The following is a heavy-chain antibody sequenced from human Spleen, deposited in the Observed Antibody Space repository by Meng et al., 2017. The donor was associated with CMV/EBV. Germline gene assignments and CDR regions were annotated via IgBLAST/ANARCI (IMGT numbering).Heavy chain of an antibody. CDR2: ISTSSTYI. Sequence: AASGFTFNGYNMNWVRQAPGKGLEWVASISTSSTYIFHTDSVKGRFTISRDNANSALYLQMDSLRAEDTAVYYCARAFYDFWSGIGYWGQGVLVTVSS. CDR3: ARAFYDFWSGIGY. V-gene: IGHV3-21*01. J-gene: IGHJ4*02. D-gene: IGHD3-3*01. CDR1: GFTFNGYN.